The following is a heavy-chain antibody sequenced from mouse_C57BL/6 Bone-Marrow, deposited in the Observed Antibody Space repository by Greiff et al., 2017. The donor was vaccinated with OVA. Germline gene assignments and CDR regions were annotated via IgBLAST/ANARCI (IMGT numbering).Heavy chain of an antibody. CDR1: GIDFSRYW. J-gene: IGHJ3*01. V-gene: IGHV4-1*01. CDR2: INPDSSTI. Sequence: AASGIDFSRYWMSWVRRAPGKGLEWIGEINPDSSTINYAPSLKDKFIISRDNAKNTLYLQMSKVRSEDTALYYCARDDYDRGAWFAYWGQGTLVTVSA. D-gene: IGHD2-4*01. CDR3: ARDDYDRGAWFAY.